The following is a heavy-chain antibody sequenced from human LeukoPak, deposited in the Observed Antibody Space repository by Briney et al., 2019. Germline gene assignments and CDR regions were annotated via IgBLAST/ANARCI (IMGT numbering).Heavy chain of an antibody. CDR1: GGSISSYY. CDR3: ARRNSGSYYDNNWFDP. CDR2: IYYSGST. D-gene: IGHD1-26*01. V-gene: IGHV4-59*01. J-gene: IGHJ5*02. Sequence: NTSETLSLTCTVSGGSISSYYWSWIRQPPGKGLEWIGYIYYSGSTNYNPSLKSRVTISVDTSKSQFSLKLSSMTAADTAVYYCARRNSGSYYDNNWFDPWGQGTLVTVSS.